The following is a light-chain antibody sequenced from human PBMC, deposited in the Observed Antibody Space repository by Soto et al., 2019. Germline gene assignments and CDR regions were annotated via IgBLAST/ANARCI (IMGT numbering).Light chain of an antibody. Sequence: DVDMTQSPSSVSGSVGDTVTISCRASQVISSWLAWYQQKPGKAPNLMIYKESTLQTGVQSRFSGSGSGKDLTLTIHNMPPPDSEPSHCNPDRSLNLSFGGR. CDR3: NPDRSLNLS. CDR2: KES. J-gene: IGKJ4*01. V-gene: IGKV1-12*01. CDR1: QVISSW.